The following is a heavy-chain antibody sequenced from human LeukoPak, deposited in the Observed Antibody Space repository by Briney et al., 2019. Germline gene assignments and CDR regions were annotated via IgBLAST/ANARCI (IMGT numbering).Heavy chain of an antibody. Sequence: SVKVSCKASGGTFSSYAISWVRQAPGQGLEWMGRIIPIFGTANYAQKFQGRVTITTDESTSTAYMELSSLRSEDTAVYYCARDLPPAYYDFWSGPDYWGQGTLVTVSS. CDR1: GGTFSSYA. J-gene: IGHJ4*02. V-gene: IGHV1-69*05. CDR2: IIPIFGTA. CDR3: ARDLPPAYYDFWSGPDY. D-gene: IGHD3-3*01.